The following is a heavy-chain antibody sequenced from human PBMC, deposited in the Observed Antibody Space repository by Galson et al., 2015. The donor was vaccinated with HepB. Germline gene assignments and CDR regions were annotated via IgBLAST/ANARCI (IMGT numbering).Heavy chain of an antibody. Sequence: SLRLSCAASGFTFSSYGMHWVRQAPGKGLEWVAVIWYDGSNKYYADSVKGRFTISRDNSKNTLYLQMNSLRAEDTAVYYCATFGGATTYFDYWGQGTLVTVSS. J-gene: IGHJ4*02. D-gene: IGHD1-26*01. CDR1: GFTFSSYG. CDR3: ATFGGATTYFDY. V-gene: IGHV3-33*01. CDR2: IWYDGSNK.